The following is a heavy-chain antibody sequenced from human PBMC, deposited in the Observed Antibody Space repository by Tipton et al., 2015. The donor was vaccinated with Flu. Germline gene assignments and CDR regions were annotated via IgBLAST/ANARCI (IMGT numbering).Heavy chain of an antibody. J-gene: IGHJ4*02. V-gene: IGHV6-1*01. CDR3: ARHTGDSVRGVIDY. CDR1: GDSVSSNSAA. D-gene: IGHD3-10*02. CDR2: TFYRSAWHN. Sequence: GLVKPSQTLSLTCAISGDSVSSNSAAWSWIRQSPSRGLEWLGRTFYRSAWHNNSAVSVKSRITINADTSKNQFSLQLSSVAPEDTAVYYCARHTGDSVRGVIDYWGQGTLVTVSS.